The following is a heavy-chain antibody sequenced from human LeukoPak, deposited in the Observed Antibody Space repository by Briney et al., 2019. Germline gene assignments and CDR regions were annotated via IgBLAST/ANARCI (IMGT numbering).Heavy chain of an antibody. V-gene: IGHV1-8*01. CDR3: ARGHTVSSGSYVY. D-gene: IGHD1-26*01. J-gene: IGHJ4*02. CDR2: MNPNSGNT. CDR1: GYTFTSYD. Sequence: ASVKVSCKASGYTFTSYDIDWVRQASGQGIDWMGWMNPNSGNTGYAQRFQGRVTMTRSTSTSTAYLELSSLRSEDTAVYYCARGHTVSSGSYVYWGQGTLVTVSS.